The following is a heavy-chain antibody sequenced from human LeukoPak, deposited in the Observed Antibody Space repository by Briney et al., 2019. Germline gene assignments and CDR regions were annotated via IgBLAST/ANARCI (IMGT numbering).Heavy chain of an antibody. V-gene: IGHV3-7*01. CDR1: GFTFSNYW. D-gene: IGHD1-1*01. CDR2: INQGGIVK. Sequence: GGSLRLSCAASGFTFSNYWMAWVRQAPGKGLEWVANINQGGIVKQYVDSVKGRFTISRGNAKNSLFLQMSSLGGEDTAVYYCARDVTGNLDYWGQGALVTVSS. CDR3: ARDVTGNLDY. J-gene: IGHJ4*02.